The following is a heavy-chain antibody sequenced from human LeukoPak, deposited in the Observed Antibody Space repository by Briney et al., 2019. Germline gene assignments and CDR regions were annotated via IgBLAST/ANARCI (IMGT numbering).Heavy chain of an antibody. CDR3: ARVKEEFTSGSAFDI. D-gene: IGHD1-26*01. V-gene: IGHV6-1*01. CDR1: GDSVSSNSAA. CDR2: TYYRSTWLN. J-gene: IGHJ3*02. Sequence: SQTLSLTCAISGDSVSSNSAAWNWIRQSPSRGLEWLGRTYYRSTWLNDYAASLKSRISINPDTSKNQFSLQLNSATPEDTAVYFCARVKEEFTSGSAFDIWGXXTMVTVSS.